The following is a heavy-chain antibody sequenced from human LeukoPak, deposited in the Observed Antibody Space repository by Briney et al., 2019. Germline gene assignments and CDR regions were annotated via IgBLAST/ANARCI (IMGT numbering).Heavy chain of an antibody. CDR2: IKQDASEK. J-gene: IGHJ6*03. Sequence: GGSLRLSCAASGFAFSNYWMSWVRQAPGKGLEWVSNIKQDASEKYYVDSVKGRFTISRDNAKNSLYLQMNSLRAEDTAVYYWAKDDYCSSSSCYYYYYMDVWGKGTTVTVSS. CDR3: AKDDYCSSSSCYYYYYMDV. V-gene: IGHV3-7*01. D-gene: IGHD2-2*01. CDR1: GFAFSNYW.